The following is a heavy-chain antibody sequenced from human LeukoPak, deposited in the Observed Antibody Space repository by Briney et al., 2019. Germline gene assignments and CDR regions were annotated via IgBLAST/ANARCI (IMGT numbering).Heavy chain of an antibody. V-gene: IGHV3-66*01. D-gene: IGHD3-10*01. J-gene: IGHJ4*02. CDR3: ARESGSGNRDFDY. CDR1: GFTVISNY. CDR2: IYSGGST. Sequence: GGSLRLSCAASGFTVISNYMNWVRQAPGKGLEWVSVIYSGGSTYYADSVKGRFTISRDDSKNTLFLQMNSLRVEGTAVYYCARESGSGNRDFDYWGQGTQVTVSS.